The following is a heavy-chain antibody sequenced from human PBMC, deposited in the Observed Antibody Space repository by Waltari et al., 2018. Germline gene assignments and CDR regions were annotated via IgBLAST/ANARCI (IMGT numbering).Heavy chain of an antibody. V-gene: IGHV4-4*07. CDR1: GVSISNSW. CDR2: IYTRGST. CDR3: ARGGDLDYYYYYYGMDV. J-gene: IGHJ6*02. D-gene: IGHD3-16*01. Sequence: QVRLLESGPGLVKPSGTLSLTCDVSGVSISNSWWSWVRQPPGKGLEWIGRIYTRGSTNSSPSLKSRLTMSVDTSKNQFSLKLSSVTAADTAVYYCARGGDLDYYYYYYGMDVWGQGTTVTVSS.